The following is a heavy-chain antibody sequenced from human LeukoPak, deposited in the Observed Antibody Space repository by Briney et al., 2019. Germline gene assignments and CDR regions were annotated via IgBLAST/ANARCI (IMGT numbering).Heavy chain of an antibody. Sequence: SVKVSCKASGGTFSSYAISWVRQAPGQGLEWMGRIIPILGIANYAQKFQGRVTITADKSTSSAYMELSSLRSEDTAVYYCARGVSTLYYYDSSGYYGNWGQGTLVTVSS. D-gene: IGHD3-22*01. V-gene: IGHV1-69*04. CDR3: ARGVSTLYYYDSSGYYGN. CDR1: GGTFSSYA. CDR2: IIPILGIA. J-gene: IGHJ4*02.